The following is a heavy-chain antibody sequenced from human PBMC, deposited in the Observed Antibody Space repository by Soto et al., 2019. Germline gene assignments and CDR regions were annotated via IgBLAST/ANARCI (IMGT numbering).Heavy chain of an antibody. D-gene: IGHD2-15*01. CDR1: GFIVSDTY. CDR3: AREPRYCRGGSCSITGDAYDI. V-gene: IGHV3-66*01. J-gene: IGHJ3*02. Sequence: HPGGSLRLSCTASGFIVSDTYVNWVRQAPGKGLEWVSVISNRGDTHYADSVRGRFSLSRDISDNTLHLQMNNLRVEDTAVYYCAREPRYCRGGSCSITGDAYDIWRRGTMVTVSS. CDR2: ISNRGDT.